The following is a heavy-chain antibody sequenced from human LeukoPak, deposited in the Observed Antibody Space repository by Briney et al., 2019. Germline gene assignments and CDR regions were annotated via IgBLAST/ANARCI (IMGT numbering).Heavy chain of an antibody. D-gene: IGHD5-18*01. J-gene: IGHJ4*02. Sequence: GGSLRLSCAASGFTFSSYEMNWVRQAPGKGLEWVSYISGSGSTIYYADSVKGRFTISRDNAKNSLYLQMNSLRAEDTAVYYCARVGLIQLWLREGYYFDYWGQGTLVTVSS. CDR2: ISGSGSTI. CDR3: ARVGLIQLWLREGYYFDY. V-gene: IGHV3-48*03. CDR1: GFTFSSYE.